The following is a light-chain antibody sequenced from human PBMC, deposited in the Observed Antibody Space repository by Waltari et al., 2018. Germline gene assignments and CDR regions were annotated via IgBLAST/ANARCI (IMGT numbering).Light chain of an antibody. CDR1: TYNIGNNH. V-gene: IGLV1-51*01. CDR2: DSD. J-gene: IGLJ2*01. Sequence: QSVLTPPPSLSAAPGQKVTIPCSGGTYNIGNNHVSWYQQLPGTAPKNIIYDSDKRPSGIPDRFSASKSGTSATLGITGLQTGDEADYYCGAWDTRLSGEVFGGGTKLTVL. CDR3: GAWDTRLSGEV.